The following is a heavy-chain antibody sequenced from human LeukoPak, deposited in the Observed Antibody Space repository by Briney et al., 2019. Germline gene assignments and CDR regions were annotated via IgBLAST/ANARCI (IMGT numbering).Heavy chain of an antibody. D-gene: IGHD1-26*01. J-gene: IGHJ5*02. CDR3: AKETPLGSSWFDP. CDR2: ISSSGSTI. CDR1: GFTFSDYY. V-gene: IGHV3-11*04. Sequence: GGSLRLSCAASGFTFSDYYMSWIRQAPGKGLEWVSYISSSGSTIYYADSVKGRFTISRDNSKNSLYLQMNSLKPEDTALYYCAKETPLGSSWFDPWGQGTLVTVSP.